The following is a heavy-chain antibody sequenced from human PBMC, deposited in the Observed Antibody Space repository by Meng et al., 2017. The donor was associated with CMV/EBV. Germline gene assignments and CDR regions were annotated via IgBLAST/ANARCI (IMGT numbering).Heavy chain of an antibody. V-gene: IGHV1-69*10. D-gene: IGHD1-26*01. CDR1: GGTFSSYA. CDR3: ARGGGVGAGGYYYYGMDV. J-gene: IGHJ6*02. Sequence: SVKVSCKASGGTFSSYAISWVRQAPGQGLEWMGGIIPILGIANYAQKFQGRVTITADKSTSTAYMELSSLRSEDTAVYYCARGGGVGAGGYYYYGMDVWGQGTTVTVSS. CDR2: IIPILGIA.